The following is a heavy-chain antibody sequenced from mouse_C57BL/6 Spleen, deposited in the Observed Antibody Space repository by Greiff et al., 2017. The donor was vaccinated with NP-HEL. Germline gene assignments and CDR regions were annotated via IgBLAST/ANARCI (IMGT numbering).Heavy chain of an antibody. CDR3: ARHYSNYVGYWYFDV. D-gene: IGHD2-5*01. CDR1: GFSLTSYG. Sequence: VMLVESGPGLVAPSQSLSITCTVSGFSLTSYGVHWVRQPPGKGLEWLVVIWSDGSTTYNSALKSRLSISKDNSKSQVFLKMNSLQTDDTAMYYCARHYSNYVGYWYFDVWGTGTTVTVSS. J-gene: IGHJ1*03. V-gene: IGHV2-6-1*01. CDR2: IWSDGST.